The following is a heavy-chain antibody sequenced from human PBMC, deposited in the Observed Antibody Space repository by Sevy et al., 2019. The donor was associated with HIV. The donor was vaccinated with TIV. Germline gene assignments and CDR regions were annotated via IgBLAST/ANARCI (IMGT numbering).Heavy chain of an antibody. CDR2: FFYSEVS. Sequence: SETLSLTCTVSGDSISGSTYFWGWIRQPPGKGLEWIGSFFYSEVSYYNPSLKSRLTMSVDTSRNQFSLTLRSVTAADTAIYYCATPHTEYSGYDYESWGQGILVTVSS. D-gene: IGHD5-12*01. CDR3: ATPHTEYSGYDYES. J-gene: IGHJ4*02. CDR1: GDSISGSTYF. V-gene: IGHV4-39*01.